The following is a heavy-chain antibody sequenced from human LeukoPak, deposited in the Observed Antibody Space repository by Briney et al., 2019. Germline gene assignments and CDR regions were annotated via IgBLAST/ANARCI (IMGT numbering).Heavy chain of an antibody. J-gene: IGHJ4*02. Sequence: PSETLSLTCTVSGGSISSGGYYWSWIRQHPGKGLEWIGYIYYSGSTYVNPSLESRVSMSLDTSQNLFSLRLTSVTAADTAMYYCARLHGDYASGTPPFDMWGQGTLVTVSS. CDR2: IYYSGST. CDR1: GGSISSGGYY. V-gene: IGHV4-31*03. CDR3: ARLHGDYASGTPPFDM. D-gene: IGHD3-10*01.